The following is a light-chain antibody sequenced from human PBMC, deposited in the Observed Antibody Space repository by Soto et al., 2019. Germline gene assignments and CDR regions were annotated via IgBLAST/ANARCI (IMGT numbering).Light chain of an antibody. CDR2: EVN. CDR3: LSYTSANTRV. Sequence: QSVLTQPRSVSGSPGQSVTISCTGTSSDVGGYKFVSWYQQHPGKAPKLMIYEVNNRPSGVSNRFSGSKSGNTASLTISGLQPEDEADYYCLSYTSANTRVFGPGTQLTVL. J-gene: IGLJ3*02. CDR1: SSDVGGYKF. V-gene: IGLV2-14*01.